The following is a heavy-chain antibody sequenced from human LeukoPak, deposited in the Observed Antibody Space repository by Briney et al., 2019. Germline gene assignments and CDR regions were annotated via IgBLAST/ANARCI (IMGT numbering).Heavy chain of an antibody. CDR2: ISYDGSNK. CDR1: GFTFSSYG. CDR3: AKLWGFTVRGVNNFDY. D-gene: IGHD3-10*01. J-gene: IGHJ4*02. Sequence: PGGSLRLSCAASGFTFSSYGMHWVRQAPGKGLEWVAVISYDGSNKYYADSVKGRFTISRDNSKNTLYLQMNSLRAEDTAVYYCAKLWGFTVRGVNNFDYWGQGTLVTVSS. V-gene: IGHV3-30*18.